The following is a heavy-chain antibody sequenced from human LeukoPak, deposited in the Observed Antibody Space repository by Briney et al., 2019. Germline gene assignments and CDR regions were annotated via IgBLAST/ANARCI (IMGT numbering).Heavy chain of an antibody. D-gene: IGHD1-1*01. CDR1: GYTLTELS. CDR2: FDPEDGET. Sequence: ASVKVSCKVSGYTLTELSMHWVRQAPGKGLEWMGGFDPEDGETIYAQKFQGRVTMTEDTSTDTAYMELSSLRSEDTAVSYCATNYALTGTGFDYWAREPWSPSPQ. J-gene: IGHJ4*02. CDR3: ATNYALTGTGFDY. V-gene: IGHV1-24*01.